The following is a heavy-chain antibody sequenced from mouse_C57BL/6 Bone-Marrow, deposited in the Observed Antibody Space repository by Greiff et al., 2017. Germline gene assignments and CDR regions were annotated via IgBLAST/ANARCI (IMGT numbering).Heavy chain of an antibody. CDR2: IYPCSGNT. CDR1: GYTFTSYG. V-gene: IGHV1-81*01. J-gene: IGHJ4*01. CDR3: SQLVYYAMDY. D-gene: IGHD4-1*02. Sequence: VQLMESGAELARPGASVKLSCKASGYTFTSYGISWVQQRTGQGLEWIGEIYPCSGNTYYHETFKGNAILTADKSSSTVYLVLRSLTSADSAVYFCSQLVYYAMDYWGQGTSVTVSS.